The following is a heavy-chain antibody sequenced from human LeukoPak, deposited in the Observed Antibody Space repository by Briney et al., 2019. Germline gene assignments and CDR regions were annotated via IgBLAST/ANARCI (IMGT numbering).Heavy chain of an antibody. V-gene: IGHV3-23*01. CDR3: ANLGLYCSSTSCYGKQIDY. D-gene: IGHD2-2*01. CDR1: GFTFSSYA. Sequence: GGTLRLSCAASGFTFSSYAMTWVRQAPGKGLEWVSAISGGGGSTYYADSVKGRFTISRDNSKNTLYLQMNSLRAEDTAVYYCANLGLYCSSTSCYGKQIDYWGQGTLVTVSS. CDR2: ISGGGGST. J-gene: IGHJ4*02.